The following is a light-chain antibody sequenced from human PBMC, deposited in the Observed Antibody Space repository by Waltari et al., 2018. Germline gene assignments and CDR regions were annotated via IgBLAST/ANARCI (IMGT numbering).Light chain of an antibody. CDR2: QDR. J-gene: IGLJ1*01. Sequence: SYELTQPPSVSVSPGQTASITCSGDKLGDKYACWYQQKPGQSPVLVIYQDRKRPSGIPSQFSGSNSGNTATLTISGTQAMDEAVYYCQAWDSSTGVFGTGTKVTVL. CDR3: QAWDSSTGV. V-gene: IGLV3-1*01. CDR1: KLGDKY.